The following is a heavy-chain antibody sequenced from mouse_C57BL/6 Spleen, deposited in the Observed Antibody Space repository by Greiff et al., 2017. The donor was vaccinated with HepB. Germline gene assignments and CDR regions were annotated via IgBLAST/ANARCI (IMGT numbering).Heavy chain of an antibody. J-gene: IGHJ2*01. D-gene: IGHD1-1*01. V-gene: IGHV1-81*01. CDR2: IYPRSGNT. CDR1: GYTFTSYG. Sequence: QVQLQQSGAELARPGASVKLSCKASGYTFTSYGISWVKQRTGQGLEWIGEIYPRSGNTYYNEKFKGKATLTADKSSSTAYMELRSLTSEDSAVYFCARYYYGSGGYYFDYWGQGTTLTVSS. CDR3: ARYYYGSGGYYFDY.